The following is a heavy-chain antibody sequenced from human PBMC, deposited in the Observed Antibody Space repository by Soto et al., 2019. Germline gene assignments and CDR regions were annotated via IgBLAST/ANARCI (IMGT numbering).Heavy chain of an antibody. V-gene: IGHV3-23*01. D-gene: IGHD4-17*01. J-gene: IGHJ6*02. CDR3: AKVQSGGVRYGDYGYYYYGMDV. CDR1: GFTFSSYA. CDR2: ISGSGGST. Sequence: GGSLRLSCAASGFTFSSYAMSWVRQAPGKGLEWVSAISGSGGSTYYADSVKGRFTISRDNSKNTLYLQMNSLRAEDTAVYYCAKVQSGGVRYGDYGYYYYGMDVWGQGTTVTVSS.